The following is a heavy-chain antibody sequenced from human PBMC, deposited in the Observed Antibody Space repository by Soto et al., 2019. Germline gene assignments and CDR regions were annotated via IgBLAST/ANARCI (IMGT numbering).Heavy chain of an antibody. V-gene: IGHV3-15*07. D-gene: IGHD2-15*01. J-gene: IGHJ6*02. Sequence: EVQLVKSGGGLVKPGGSLRLSCAASDFSISNAWMNWVRQAPGKGPEWVGRVKRKIDGETTDYAAPVKGRFTISRDDSNNMLYLQMNSLKADDTAVYYCTTGSVEGVWGQGTRVTVSS. CDR1: DFSISNAW. CDR3: TTGSVEGV. CDR2: VKRKIDGETT.